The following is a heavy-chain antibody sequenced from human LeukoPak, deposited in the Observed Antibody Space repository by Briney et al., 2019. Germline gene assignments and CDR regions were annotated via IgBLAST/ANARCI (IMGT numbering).Heavy chain of an antibody. J-gene: IGHJ5*02. V-gene: IGHV3-48*04. CDR1: APTLSTST. Sequence: GPSLTLSCTPSAPTLSTSTTNSVRPAPGEWLEWVTYISSTSTTKYYADSVKGRFTISRDNSKNSLDLQMNRLTAEDTAVYYCARDRSLVDGDYGVWFDAWGQGSLVTVSS. CDR3: ARDRSLVDGDYGVWFDA. CDR2: ISSTSTTK. D-gene: IGHD4-17*01.